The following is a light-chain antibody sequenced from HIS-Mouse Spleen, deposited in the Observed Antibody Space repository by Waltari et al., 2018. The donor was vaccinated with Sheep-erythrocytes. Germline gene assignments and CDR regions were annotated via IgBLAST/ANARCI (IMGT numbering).Light chain of an antibody. Sequence: SYVLTQPPSVSVAPGQTARITCGGNNIGSNRVHWYQQKPGQAPVLVVYDDSDRPSGIPGRFSGSNSGNTATLTISRVEAGDEADYYCQVWDSSSDHPVFGGGTKLTVL. CDR1: NIGSNR. CDR2: DDS. CDR3: QVWDSSSDHPV. V-gene: IGLV3-21*02. J-gene: IGLJ3*02.